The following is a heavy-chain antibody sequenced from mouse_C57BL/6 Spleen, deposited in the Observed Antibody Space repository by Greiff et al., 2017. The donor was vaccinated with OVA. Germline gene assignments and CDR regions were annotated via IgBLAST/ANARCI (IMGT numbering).Heavy chain of an antibody. D-gene: IGHD3-2*02. CDR1: GYTFTSYW. V-gene: IGHV1-55*01. CDR2: IYPGSGST. CDR3: AGQRRLHYDMDH. Sequence: QVQLQQPGAELVKPGASVKMSCKASGYTFTSYWITWVRQRPGQGLEWIGDIYPGSGSTNYNEKFKSKATLTVDTSSSTAYIQLRSLTSADSAVYYCAGQRRLHYDMDHWGQVTSVTVS. J-gene: IGHJ4*01.